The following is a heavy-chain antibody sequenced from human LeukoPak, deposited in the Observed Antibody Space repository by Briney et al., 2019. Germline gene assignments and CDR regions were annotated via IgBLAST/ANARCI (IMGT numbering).Heavy chain of an antibody. CDR1: GFTFSSYW. CDR3: ARGGLGWTGYYIDAFDI. D-gene: IGHD3/OR15-3a*01. J-gene: IGHJ3*02. Sequence: GGSLRLSCAASGFTFSSYWMHWVRQAPGKGLVWVSRINNDGSSTTYADSVKGRFTISRDNAKNTLYLQMNSLRAEDTAVYYCARGGLGWTGYYIDAFDIWGQGTMVTVSS. V-gene: IGHV3-74*01. CDR2: INNDGSST.